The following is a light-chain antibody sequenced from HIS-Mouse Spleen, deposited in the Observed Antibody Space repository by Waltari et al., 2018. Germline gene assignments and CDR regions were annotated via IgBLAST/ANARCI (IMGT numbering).Light chain of an antibody. V-gene: IGLV2-23*01. Sequence: QSALTQPASVSGSPGQSITISCTGTSSDVGSYNLVSWYQQHPGKAPKLMIYEGSKRPSVVSNRVSGSKSGNTASLTSSGLQAEDEADYYCCSYAVSSTWVFGGGTKLTVL. CDR1: SSDVGSYNL. CDR2: EGS. CDR3: CSYAVSSTWV. J-gene: IGLJ3*02.